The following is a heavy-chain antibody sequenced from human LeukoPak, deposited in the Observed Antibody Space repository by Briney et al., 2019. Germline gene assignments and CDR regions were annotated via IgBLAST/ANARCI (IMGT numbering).Heavy chain of an antibody. Sequence: QPGGSLRLSCAASGFTVSSNYMSWVRQSPGKGLEWVSVIYSGGNTYYTDSVKGRFAISRDNSKNTVFLQMNNLRAEDTAVYYCTRFPWAHCSECWGQGTMVTVSS. CDR2: IYSGGNT. D-gene: IGHD2-15*01. CDR1: GFTVSSNY. J-gene: IGHJ3*01. CDR3: TRFPWAHCSEC. V-gene: IGHV3-53*01.